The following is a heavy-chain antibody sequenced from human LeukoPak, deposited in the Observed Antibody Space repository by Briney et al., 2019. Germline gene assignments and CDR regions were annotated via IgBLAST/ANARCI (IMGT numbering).Heavy chain of an antibody. J-gene: IGHJ1*01. CDR3: ARDDSSGYSATEYFQH. Sequence: SETLSLTCTVSGGSISSYYWSWIRQPPGKGMEWIGYIYYSGSTNYNPSLKSRVTISVDTSKNQFSLKLSSVTAADTAVYYCARDDSSGYSATEYFQHWGQGTLVTVSS. CDR2: IYYSGST. D-gene: IGHD3-22*01. CDR1: GGSISSYY. V-gene: IGHV4-59*12.